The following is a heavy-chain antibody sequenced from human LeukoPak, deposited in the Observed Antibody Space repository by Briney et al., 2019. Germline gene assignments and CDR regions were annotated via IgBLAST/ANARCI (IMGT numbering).Heavy chain of an antibody. CDR3: ARGVWPQADV. J-gene: IGHJ6*02. D-gene: IGHD3-16*01. V-gene: IGHV3-21*01. CDR1: GFTFSTYT. Sequence: GGSLRLSCAASGFTFSTYTMSWVRQAPGKGLEWVSSISSSSNYIYYADSVRGRFTISRDNAKNSLYLQMYSLRDEDTAVYYCARGVWPQADVWGQGTTVTVSS. CDR2: ISSSSNYI.